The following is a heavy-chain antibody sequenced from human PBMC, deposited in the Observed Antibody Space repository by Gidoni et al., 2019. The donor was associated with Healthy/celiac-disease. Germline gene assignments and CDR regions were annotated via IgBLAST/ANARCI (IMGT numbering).Heavy chain of an antibody. CDR2: ISSSSSYI. D-gene: IGHD6-13*01. CDR3: ARDRIGIAAAGLEY. CDR1: GLPFSSYS. Sequence: EVKLVESGGGLVKPGGSLRRSGAASGLPFSSYSMNWVRQAPGKGLELVSSISSSSSYIYYADSVKGRFTISRDNAKNSLYLQMNSLRAEDTAVYYCARDRIGIAAAGLEYWGQGTLVTVSS. J-gene: IGHJ4*02. V-gene: IGHV3-21*01.